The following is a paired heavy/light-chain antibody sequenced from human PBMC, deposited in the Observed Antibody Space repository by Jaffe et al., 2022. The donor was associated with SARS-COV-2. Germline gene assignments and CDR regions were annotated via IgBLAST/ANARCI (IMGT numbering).Light chain of an antibody. J-gene: IGKJ4*01. Sequence: DIVMTQSPDSLAVSLGERATISCKSSQSVLYSSNNKNYFAWYQQKPGQPPKKLISWASTRESGVPDRFSGSGSGTDFTLTISSLQAEDVAVYYCQQYYSTPLTFGGGTKVEIK. CDR2: WAS. CDR1: QSVLYSSNNKNY. V-gene: IGKV4-1*01. CDR3: QQYYSTPLT.
Heavy chain of an antibody. J-gene: IGHJ3*02. CDR3: AKVGYCSSIGCYDAFDI. CDR1: GFTFSTYA. V-gene: IGHV3-23*01. Sequence: EVQLLESGGGLVQPGGSLRLSCAASGFTFSTYAMSWVRQAPGKGLVWVSSISGSGDNTKYADPVKGRFTISRDNSKSTLYLQMNSLRAEDTAMYFCAKVGYCSSIGCYDAFDIWGQGTVVTISS. CDR2: ISGSGDNT. D-gene: IGHD2-2*03.